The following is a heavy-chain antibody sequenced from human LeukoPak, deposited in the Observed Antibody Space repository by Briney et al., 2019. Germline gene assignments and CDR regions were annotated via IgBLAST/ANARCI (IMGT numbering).Heavy chain of an antibody. V-gene: IGHV4-4*07. J-gene: IGHJ2*01. D-gene: IGHD6-13*01. CDR3: ARLKQPGIAAAGPGWYFDL. Sequence: SETLSLTCTVSGGSISNYFWSWIRQPAGKGLEWIGRMYTSGSTSGSTNYNPSLKSRVTMSVDTSKNQFSLKLSSVTAADTAVYYCARLKQPGIAAAGPGWYFDLWGRGTLVTVSS. CDR1: GGSISNYF. CDR2: MYTSGSTSGST.